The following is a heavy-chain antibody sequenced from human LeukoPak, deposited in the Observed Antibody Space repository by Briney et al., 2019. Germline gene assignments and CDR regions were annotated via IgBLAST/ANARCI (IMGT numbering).Heavy chain of an antibody. D-gene: IGHD5/OR15-5a*01. CDR1: GFTFSSYS. J-gene: IGHJ5*02. V-gene: IGHV3-21*01. Sequence: PGGSLRLSCAASGFTFSSYSMNWVRQAPGKGLEWVSSISSSDYIYYADSVKGRFTISRDSAKNSLYLQMNSLSAEDTAVYYCARMSTTGWFDPWGQGTLVTVSS. CDR2: ISSSDYI. CDR3: ARMSTTGWFDP.